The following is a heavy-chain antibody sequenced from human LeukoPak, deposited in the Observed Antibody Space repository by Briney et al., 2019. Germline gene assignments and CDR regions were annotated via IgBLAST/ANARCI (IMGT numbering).Heavy chain of an antibody. Sequence: TGGSLRLSCAASGFTFSNYGMHWVRQAPGKGLEWVTFIRYDGSNKYYADSVKGRFTISRDNSKNTRFLQMNSLRAEDTALYYCAKDFVGTGNFRGGDYWGQGTLVTVSS. D-gene: IGHD1-1*01. CDR3: AKDFVGTGNFRGGDY. V-gene: IGHV3-30*02. CDR1: GFTFSNYG. CDR2: IRYDGSNK. J-gene: IGHJ4*02.